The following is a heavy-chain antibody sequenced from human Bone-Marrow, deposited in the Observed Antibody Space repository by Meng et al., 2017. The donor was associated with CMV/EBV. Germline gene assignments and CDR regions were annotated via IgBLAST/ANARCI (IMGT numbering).Heavy chain of an antibody. V-gene: IGHV1-69*02. CDR3: ARGYYDSSGYYPWDY. CDR2: IIPILGIA. J-gene: IGHJ4*02. CDR1: GGTFSSYT. Sequence: SGGTFSSYTSSWVRQAPGQGLEWMGRIIPILGIANYAQKFQGRVTITADKSTSTASMELSSLRSEDTAVYYCARGYYDSSGYYPWDYWGQGTLVTVSS. D-gene: IGHD3-22*01.